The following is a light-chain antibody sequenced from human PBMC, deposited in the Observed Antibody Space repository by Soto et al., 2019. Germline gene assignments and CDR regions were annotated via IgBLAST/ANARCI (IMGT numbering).Light chain of an antibody. V-gene: IGKV1-39*01. J-gene: IGKJ3*01. Sequence: DIQMTQSPSSLSASVGDRVTITCRASQTINNYLSWYQQTPGNAPNLLIYTASILQTVVPSRLSGSGSGTDFTLTISSLEPEDAATYCCQPSYSLPVPFGPGTKVDI. CDR2: TAS. CDR3: QPSYSLPVP. CDR1: QTINNY.